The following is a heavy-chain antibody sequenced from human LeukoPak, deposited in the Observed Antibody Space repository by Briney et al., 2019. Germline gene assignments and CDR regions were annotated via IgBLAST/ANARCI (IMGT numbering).Heavy chain of an antibody. V-gene: IGHV4-34*01. CDR3: ARRVIVVVPAANTTFDS. D-gene: IGHD2-2*01. J-gene: IGHJ4*02. Sequence: SETLSLTCAVYGGSFNDYYWSWIRQPPGKGLEWIGDIYQRGSANYNPSLTSRDSMSVDTSKNQFSLRLTSVTAADTAVYYCARRVIVVVPAANTTFDSWGQGTLVTVSS. CDR1: GGSFNDYY. CDR2: IYQRGSA.